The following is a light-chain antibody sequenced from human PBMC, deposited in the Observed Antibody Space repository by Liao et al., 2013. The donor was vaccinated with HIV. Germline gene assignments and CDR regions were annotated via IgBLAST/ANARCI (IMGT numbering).Light chain of an antibody. Sequence: SYELTQPPSVSVSPGQTASITCSGDKLGDKYVSWYQQKPGQSPVLVIYQDTKRPSGIPERFSGSNSGNTATLTISETQAMDEADYYCQAWDSGMHVVFGGGTKLTVL. V-gene: IGLV3-1*01. J-gene: IGLJ2*01. CDR3: QAWDSGMHVV. CDR1: KLGDKY. CDR2: QDT.